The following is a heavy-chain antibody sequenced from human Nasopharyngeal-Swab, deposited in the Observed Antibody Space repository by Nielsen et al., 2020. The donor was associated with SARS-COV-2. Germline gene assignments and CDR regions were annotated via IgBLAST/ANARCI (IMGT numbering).Heavy chain of an antibody. CDR3: AKGEYIVVVPAALRLDY. CDR2: ISGSGGST. D-gene: IGHD2-2*01. Sequence: VRQAPGKGLEWVSAISGSGGSTYYADSVKGRFTISRDNSKNTLYLQMNSLRAEDTAVYYCAKGEYIVVVPAALRLDYWGQGTLVTVSS. J-gene: IGHJ4*02. V-gene: IGHV3-23*01.